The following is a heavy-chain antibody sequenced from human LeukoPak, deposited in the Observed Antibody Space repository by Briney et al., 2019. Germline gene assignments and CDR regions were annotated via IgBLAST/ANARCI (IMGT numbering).Heavy chain of an antibody. J-gene: IGHJ4*02. D-gene: IGHD1-26*01. CDR3: AKDSIYGDGKWDIDY. CDR2: IVGDGSST. V-gene: IGHV3-23*01. Sequence: GGSLRLSCAASGFNFSVYAMSWVRLAPGKGLEWVSGIVGDGSSTYADSVKGRFTISKDYSKNTLFLQMNSLSAEDTAMYYCAKDSIYGDGKWDIDYWGQGTLVTVSS. CDR1: GFNFSVYA.